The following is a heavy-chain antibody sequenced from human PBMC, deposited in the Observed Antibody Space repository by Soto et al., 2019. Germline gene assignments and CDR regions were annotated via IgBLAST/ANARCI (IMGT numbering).Heavy chain of an antibody. J-gene: IGHJ4*02. CDR3: ARDMQGWGGY. CDR2: INPKSGDT. D-gene: IGHD3-16*01. Sequence: QVQLVQSGAEVKKPGASMKVSCKASGYTLSDYYLHWVRQAPGQGLEWMGWINPKSGDTNYAQKFQDRVTMTRDTSTSIAYMELSRLTFDDTAVYYCARDMQGWGGYWGQGTLVTVSS. CDR1: GYTLSDYY. V-gene: IGHV1-2*02.